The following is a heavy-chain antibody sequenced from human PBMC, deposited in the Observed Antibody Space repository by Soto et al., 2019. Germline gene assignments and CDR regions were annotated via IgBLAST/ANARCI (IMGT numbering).Heavy chain of an antibody. Sequence: SETLSLTCTVSGGSISSYYWSWIRQPPGKGLEWIGYIYYSGSTNYNPSLKSRVTISVDTSKNQFSLKLSSVTAADTAVYYCARYSRVGLAWLWFDPWGQGTLVTVSS. D-gene: IGHD1-26*01. CDR3: ARYSRVGLAWLWFDP. CDR1: GGSISSYY. J-gene: IGHJ5*02. V-gene: IGHV4-59*01. CDR2: IYYSGST.